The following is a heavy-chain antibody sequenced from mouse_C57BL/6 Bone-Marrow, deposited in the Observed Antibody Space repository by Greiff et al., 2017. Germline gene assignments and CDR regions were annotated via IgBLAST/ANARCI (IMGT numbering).Heavy chain of an antibody. J-gene: IGHJ3*01. Sequence: DVMLVESGGGLVKPGGSLKLSCAASGFTFSSYAMSWVRQTPEKRLEWVATISDGGSYTYYPDNVKGRFTISRDDAKNNLYLQMSHLKSEDTAMYYCARDRWPGFAYWGQGTLVTVSA. V-gene: IGHV5-4*01. CDR2: ISDGGSYT. CDR3: ARDRWPGFAY. CDR1: GFTFSSYA.